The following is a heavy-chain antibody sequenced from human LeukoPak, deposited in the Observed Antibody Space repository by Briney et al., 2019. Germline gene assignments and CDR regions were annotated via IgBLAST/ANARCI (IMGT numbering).Heavy chain of an antibody. CDR1: GGSVSSGSYY. V-gene: IGHV4-61*01. CDR2: IYYSGST. CDR3: ARGFGEVVPAARIWFDP. Sequence: PSETLSLTCTVSGGSVSSGSYYWSWIRQPPGKGLEWIGYIYYSGSTNYNPSLKSRVTISVDTSKNQFSLKLSSVTAADTAVYYCARGFGEVVPAARIWFDPWGQGTLVTVSS. D-gene: IGHD2-2*01. J-gene: IGHJ5*02.